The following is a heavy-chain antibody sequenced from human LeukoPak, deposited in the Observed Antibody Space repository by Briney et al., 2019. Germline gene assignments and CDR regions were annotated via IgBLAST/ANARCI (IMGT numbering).Heavy chain of an antibody. Sequence: ASVKVSCKASGYTFTSYAMNWVRQAPGQGLEWMGWMNTNTGNPTYAQGFTGRFVFSLDTSVSTAYLQISSLKAEDTAVYYCARVSPDYGDYDYWFDPWGQGTLVTVSS. D-gene: IGHD4-17*01. V-gene: IGHV7-4-1*02. CDR1: GYTFTSYA. CDR3: ARVSPDYGDYDYWFDP. J-gene: IGHJ5*02. CDR2: MNTNTGNP.